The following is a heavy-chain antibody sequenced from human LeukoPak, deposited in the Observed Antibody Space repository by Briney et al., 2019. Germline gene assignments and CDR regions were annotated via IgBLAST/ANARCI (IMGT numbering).Heavy chain of an antibody. J-gene: IGHJ5*02. D-gene: IGHD3-10*01. Sequence: SETLPLTCTVSGGSISSHYWSWIRQPPGKGLEWIGSIYYSGSTYYNPYLKSRVTISVDTSKNPFSLKLSSVTAADTAVYYCAPQRITMVRGVPKNWFDPWGQGTLVTVSS. CDR2: IYYSGST. CDR1: GGSISSHY. V-gene: IGHV4-59*05. CDR3: APQRITMVRGVPKNWFDP.